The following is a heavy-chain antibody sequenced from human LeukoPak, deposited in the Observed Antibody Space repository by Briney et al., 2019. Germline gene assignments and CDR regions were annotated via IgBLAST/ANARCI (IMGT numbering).Heavy chain of an antibody. J-gene: IGHJ4*02. CDR2: IRYDGSNK. V-gene: IGHV3-30*02. CDR1: GFTFSSYG. Sequence: GGSLRLSCAASGFTFSSYGMHWVRQAPGKGLEWVAFIRYDGSNKYYADSVKGRFTISRDNSKNTLYLQMNSLRAEDTAVYCCAKDLRDGCSSTSCYISFHYWGQGTLVTVSS. CDR3: AKDLRDGCSSTSCYISFHY. D-gene: IGHD2-2*02.